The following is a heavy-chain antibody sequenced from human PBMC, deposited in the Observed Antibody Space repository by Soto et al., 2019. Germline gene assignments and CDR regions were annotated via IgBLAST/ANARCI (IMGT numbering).Heavy chain of an antibody. V-gene: IGHV4-30-4*01. CDR3: ARQTYGRSGYRYYYGMDV. J-gene: IGHJ6*02. D-gene: IGHD3-22*01. CDR2: IYYIGST. Sequence: QVQLQESGPGLVKPSQTLSLTCTVSGGSISSGDYYWRWIRQPPGKVLEWIGYIYYIGSTYYNPSLKRRITISVDTSQHQFSLKVSSVTAADTAVYYCARQTYGRSGYRYYYGMDVWGQGTTVTVS. CDR1: GGSISSGDYY.